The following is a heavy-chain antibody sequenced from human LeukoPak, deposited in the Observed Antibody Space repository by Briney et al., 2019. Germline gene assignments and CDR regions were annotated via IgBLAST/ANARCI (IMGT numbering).Heavy chain of an antibody. J-gene: IGHJ4*02. CDR3: ANDYDYFDY. CDR2: ISAGGDNT. CDR1: GFTFSSYA. D-gene: IGHD4-17*01. V-gene: IGHV3-23*01. Sequence: GGSLRLSCAASGFTFSSYAMSWVRQAPGKGLEWVSVISAGGDNTFYADSVKGRFTISRDNSKNTLYPQMNSLRLEDTAVYYCANDYDYFDYWGQGTLVTVSS.